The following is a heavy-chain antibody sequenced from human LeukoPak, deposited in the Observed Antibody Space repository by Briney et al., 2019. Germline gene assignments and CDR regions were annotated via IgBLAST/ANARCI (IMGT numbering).Heavy chain of an antibody. CDR1: GFTFSSYA. V-gene: IGHV3-23*01. CDR2: ISGSGGST. D-gene: IGHD2-15*01. Sequence: ESGGSLRLSCAASGFTFSSYAMSWVRQAPGKGLEWVSAISGSGGSTYYADSVKGRFTISRDNSKNTLYLQMNSLRAEDTAVYYCAKAATNYYYYGMDVWGQGTTVTVSS. J-gene: IGHJ6*02. CDR3: AKAATNYYYYGMDV.